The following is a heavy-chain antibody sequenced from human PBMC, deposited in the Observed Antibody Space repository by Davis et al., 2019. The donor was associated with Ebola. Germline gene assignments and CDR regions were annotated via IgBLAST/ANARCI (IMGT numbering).Heavy chain of an antibody. V-gene: IGHV3-7*03. CDR1: GLTFSSYG. D-gene: IGHD1-1*01. Sequence: GESLKISCAASGLTFSSYGMTWVRQVPGKGLEWVANIKHDGSEKYYVDSVKGRFTISRDNAKKSLYLQMNSLRAEDTAVYYCTRGVLYASNWTPYFFDYWGQGTLVTVSS. CDR2: IKHDGSEK. CDR3: TRGVLYASNWTPYFFDY. J-gene: IGHJ4*02.